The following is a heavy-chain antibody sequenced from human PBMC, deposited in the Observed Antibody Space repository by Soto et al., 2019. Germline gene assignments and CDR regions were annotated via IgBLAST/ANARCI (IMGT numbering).Heavy chain of an antibody. D-gene: IGHD1-26*01. CDR1: GGSFSGYY. CDR3: ARADYYSGSTNYYYYGMDV. V-gene: IGHV4-34*01. J-gene: IGHJ6*02. Sequence: SETLSLTCAVYGGSFSGYYWSWIRQPPGKGLEWIGEINHSGSTNYNPPLKSRVTISVDTPKNQFSLKLSSVTAADTAVYYCARADYYSGSTNYYYYGMDVWGQGTTVTVSS. CDR2: INHSGST.